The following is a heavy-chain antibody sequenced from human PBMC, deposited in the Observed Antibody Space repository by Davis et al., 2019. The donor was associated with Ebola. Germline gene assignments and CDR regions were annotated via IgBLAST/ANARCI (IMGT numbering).Heavy chain of an antibody. V-gene: IGHV3-48*02. CDR1: GITFSRYS. CDR2: ISSGSFTI. CDR3: ARWSILGQ. J-gene: IGHJ4*02. Sequence: GESLKISCAASGITFSRYSMNWVRQAPGKGLEWVAIISSGSFTIHYADSVKGRFTISRDNAKNSLFLQMNSLRDEDTAVYYCARWSILGQWGQGTLVTVSS. D-gene: IGHD3-3*01.